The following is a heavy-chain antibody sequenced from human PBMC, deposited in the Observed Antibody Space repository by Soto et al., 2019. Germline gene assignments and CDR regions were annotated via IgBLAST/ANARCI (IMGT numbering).Heavy chain of an antibody. CDR2: ISAYNGNT. V-gene: IGHV1-18*01. CDR3: AREGHWRPHSDY. D-gene: IGHD3-3*02. CDR1: GFTFTSYG. Sequence: QVHLVQSGAEVKKPGASVKVSCKASGFTFTSYGFSWVRQAPGQGLEWMGWISAYNGNTKYAQNLQGRFTMTTDTATSTAYMELRSLRSDYTAVYYCAREGHWRPHSDYWGQGTLVTVSS. J-gene: IGHJ4*02.